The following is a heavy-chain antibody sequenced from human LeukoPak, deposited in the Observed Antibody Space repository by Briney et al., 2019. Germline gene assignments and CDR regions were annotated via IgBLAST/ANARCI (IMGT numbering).Heavy chain of an antibody. Sequence: ASVKVSCKASGYTFTSYGISWVRQAPGQGLEWMGWISAYNGNTNYAQKLQGRVTMTTDTSTSTAYMELRSLRSDDTAVYYCARDPSETMEQWLVRGYFDYWGQGTLVTVSS. CDR3: ARDPSETMEQWLVRGYFDY. J-gene: IGHJ4*02. V-gene: IGHV1-18*01. D-gene: IGHD6-19*01. CDR2: ISAYNGNT. CDR1: GYTFTSYG.